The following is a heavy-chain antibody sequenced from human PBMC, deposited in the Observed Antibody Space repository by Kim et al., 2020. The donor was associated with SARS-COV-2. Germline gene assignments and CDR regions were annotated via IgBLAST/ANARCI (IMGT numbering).Heavy chain of an antibody. CDR3: ARKIRRISIAAAGDSNWFDP. V-gene: IGHV4-4*02. Sequence: SETLSLTCAVSGGSISSSNWWSWVRQPPGKGLEWIGEIYHSGSTNYNPSLKSRVTISVDKSKNQFSLKLSSVTAADTAVYYCARKIRRISIAAAGDSNWFDPWGQGTLVTVSS. CDR2: IYHSGST. D-gene: IGHD6-13*01. CDR1: GGSISSSNW. J-gene: IGHJ5*02.